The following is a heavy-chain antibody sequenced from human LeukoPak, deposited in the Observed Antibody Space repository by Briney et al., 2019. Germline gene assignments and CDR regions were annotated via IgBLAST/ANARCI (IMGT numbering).Heavy chain of an antibody. CDR2: IYTGGST. CDR3: ARLLVYNSGGEAFDH. J-gene: IGHJ4*02. Sequence: GGSLRLSCAASGFTVSTTYMSWVRQAPGKGLEWVSIIYTGGSTYYAHSVKGRFTISRDNAKNSLYLQMNSLRAEDTAVYYCARLLVYNSGGEAFDHWGQGTLVTVSS. V-gene: IGHV3-66*04. CDR1: GFTVSTTY. D-gene: IGHD1-20*01.